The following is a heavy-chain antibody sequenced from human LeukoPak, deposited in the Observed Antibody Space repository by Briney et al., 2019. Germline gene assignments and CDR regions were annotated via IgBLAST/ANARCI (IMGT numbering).Heavy chain of an antibody. V-gene: IGHV4-30-4*08. CDR3: ARDNSYSGSYLEAFDI. D-gene: IGHD1-26*01. CDR1: GGSISSGDYY. Sequence: SQTLSLTCTVSGGSISSGDYYWSWIRQPPGKGLEWIGYIYYSGSTYYNPSLKSRVTISVDTSKNQFSLKLSSVTAADTAVYYCARDNSYSGSYLEAFDIWGQGTMVTVSS. J-gene: IGHJ3*02. CDR2: IYYSGST.